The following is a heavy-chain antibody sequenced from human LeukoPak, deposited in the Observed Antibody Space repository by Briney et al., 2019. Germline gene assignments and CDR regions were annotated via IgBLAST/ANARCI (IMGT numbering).Heavy chain of an antibody. J-gene: IGHJ4*02. D-gene: IGHD1-1*01. Sequence: EASVKVSCKASGGTFSSYAISWVRQAPGQGLEWMGGIIPIFGTANYAQKFQGRVTITTDESTSTAYMELSSLRSEDTAVYYCARQLGGYFDYWGQGTLVTVSS. CDR1: GGTFSSYA. CDR2: IIPIFGTA. CDR3: ARQLGGYFDY. V-gene: IGHV1-69*05.